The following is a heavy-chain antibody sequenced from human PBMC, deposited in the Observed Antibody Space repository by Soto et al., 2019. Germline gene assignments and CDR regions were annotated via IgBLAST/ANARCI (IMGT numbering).Heavy chain of an antibody. CDR1: GFTFSSYS. CDR3: ARLTSILYGLDV. D-gene: IGHD2-15*01. V-gene: IGHV3-48*02. CDR2: ISGSSVSI. Sequence: PGGCLRLSCGAAGFTFSSYSMNWVRQAPGKGLEWVSYISGSSVSIYYADSVKGRFTVSRDNAQNSLFLEMNSLRDEDTAVYYCARLTSILYGLDVWSLGTAVTGSS. J-gene: IGHJ6*02.